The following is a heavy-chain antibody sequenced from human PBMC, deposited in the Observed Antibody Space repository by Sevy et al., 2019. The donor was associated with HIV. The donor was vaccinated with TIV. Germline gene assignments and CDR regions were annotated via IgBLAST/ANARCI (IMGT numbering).Heavy chain of an antibody. Sequence: SETLSLTCTVSAGYITNYYWKWVRQSPGKGLEWIAYIYYNGNTKYNPSLESRVSMSLDTNKKQFSLNLTSVTGADSAISSGAGAEYGAGRGWYGWLDAWGQGILVTVSS. CDR1: AGYITNYY. CDR3: AGAEYGAGRGWYGWLDA. D-gene: IGHD6-19*01. V-gene: IGHV4-59*01. J-gene: IGHJ5*02. CDR2: IYYNGNT.